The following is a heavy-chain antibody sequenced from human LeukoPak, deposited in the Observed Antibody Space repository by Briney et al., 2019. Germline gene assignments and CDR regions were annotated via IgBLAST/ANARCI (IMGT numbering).Heavy chain of an antibody. CDR3: ARGLYGSGSSPHDY. Sequence: TGRSLRLSCAASGFTVSSNYMSWVRQAPGKGLEWVSVIYSGGSTYYADSVKGRFTISRGNSKNTLYLQMNSLRAEDTAVYYCARGLYGSGSSPHDYWGQGTLVTVSS. CDR1: GFTVSSNY. D-gene: IGHD3-10*01. CDR2: IYSGGST. V-gene: IGHV3-53*01. J-gene: IGHJ4*02.